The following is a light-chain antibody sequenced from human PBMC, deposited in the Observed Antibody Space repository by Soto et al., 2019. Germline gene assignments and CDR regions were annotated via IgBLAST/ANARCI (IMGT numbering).Light chain of an antibody. Sequence: EIVLTQSPGTLSLSPGERATLSCRASQSVSSSYLAWYQQKPGQAPRLLIYGASSRATGIPDRFSGSGSGTDFTLTISRLEPEDFAVYYCQQYGISLPFGGGTTVEIK. CDR2: GAS. J-gene: IGKJ4*01. CDR1: QSVSSSY. CDR3: QQYGISLP. V-gene: IGKV3-20*01.